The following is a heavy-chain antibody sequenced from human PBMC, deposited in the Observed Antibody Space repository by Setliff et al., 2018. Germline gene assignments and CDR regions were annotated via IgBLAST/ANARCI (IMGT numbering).Heavy chain of an antibody. Sequence: ASVKVSCKTSGYTFTNYDINWVRQATGQGLEWMGWMNPNSGNTGYAQNFQGRVSMTRNTSISTAYMELRSLTSDDTAVYYCARHGSSGKFDASDIWGQGTMVTVSS. CDR1: GYTFTNYD. CDR3: ARHGSSGKFDASDI. V-gene: IGHV1-8*02. J-gene: IGHJ3*02. CDR2: MNPNSGNT. D-gene: IGHD3-10*01.